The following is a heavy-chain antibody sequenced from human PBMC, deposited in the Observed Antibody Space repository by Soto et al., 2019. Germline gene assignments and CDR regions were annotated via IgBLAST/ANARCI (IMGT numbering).Heavy chain of an antibody. D-gene: IGHD3-22*01. CDR1: GFTFSDYY. CDR2: ISSSGSTI. V-gene: IGHV3-11*01. Sequence: LRLSCAASGFTFSDYYMSWIRQAPGKGLEWVSYISSSGSTIYYADSVKGRFTISRDNAKNSLYLQMNSLRAEDTAVYYCAKSSGYYSRAEYFQHWGQGTLVTVSS. CDR3: AKSSGYYSRAEYFQH. J-gene: IGHJ1*01.